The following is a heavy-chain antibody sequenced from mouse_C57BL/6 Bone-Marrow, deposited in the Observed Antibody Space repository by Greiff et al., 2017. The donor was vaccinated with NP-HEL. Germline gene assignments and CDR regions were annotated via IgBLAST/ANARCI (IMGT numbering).Heavy chain of an antibody. D-gene: IGHD1-1*01. CDR2: ILPNSGST. J-gene: IGHJ3*01. CDR1: GYTFPSYW. V-gene: IGHV1-64*01. Sequence: QVQLQQPGAELVKPGASVKLSCKASGYTFPSYWMHWVKQRLGRGLVWIGMILPNSGSTNYNQKFKSKATLTVDNSSGTAYMQLSSMTSEDTAVYYGAREDYYGSSRFAYWGQGTLVTVSA. CDR3: AREDYYGSSRFAY.